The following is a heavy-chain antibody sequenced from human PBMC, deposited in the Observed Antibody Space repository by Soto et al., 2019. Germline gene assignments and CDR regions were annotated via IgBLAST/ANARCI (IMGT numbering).Heavy chain of an antibody. CDR1: GGTFSSYA. V-gene: IGHV1-69*13. CDR2: IIPIFGTA. CDR3: ARLNDYYYYGMDV. D-gene: IGHD1-1*01. J-gene: IGHJ6*02. Sequence: ASVKVSCKASGGTFSSYAISWVRQAPGQGLEWMGGIIPIFGTANYAQKFQGRVTITADESTSTAYMELSSLRSEDTAVYYCARLNDYYYYGMDVWGQGTTVTVSS.